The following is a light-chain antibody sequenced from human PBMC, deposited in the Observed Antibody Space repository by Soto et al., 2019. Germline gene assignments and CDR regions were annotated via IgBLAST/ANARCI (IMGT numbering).Light chain of an antibody. J-gene: IGKJ5*01. V-gene: IGKV3-20*01. Sequence: EIVLTQSPGTLSLSPGERATLSCRASQSVRSSYLAWYQQKPGQAPRLLIYGASSRATGIPDRISGSGSGTDFTLTISRLEPEDFAVYYCQQYGSSPITFGQGTRRRL. CDR1: QSVRSSY. CDR3: QQYGSSPIT. CDR2: GAS.